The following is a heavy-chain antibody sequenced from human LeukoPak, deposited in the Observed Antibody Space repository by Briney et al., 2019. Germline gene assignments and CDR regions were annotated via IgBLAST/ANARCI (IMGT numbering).Heavy chain of an antibody. CDR1: GGTFSTFA. D-gene: IGHD2-2*01. V-gene: IGHV1-69*13. J-gene: IGHJ6*03. CDR3: AGANEGYCSDTNCYFYYLDV. Sequence: GASVKVSCKASGGTFSTFAISWVRQAPEQGLQWMGGIIPIFGTAKYAQKFQGRVTITADESTSTAYMELTSLRYEDTAVYYCAGANEGYCSDTNCYFYYLDVWGKGTPVTVSS. CDR2: IIPIFGTA.